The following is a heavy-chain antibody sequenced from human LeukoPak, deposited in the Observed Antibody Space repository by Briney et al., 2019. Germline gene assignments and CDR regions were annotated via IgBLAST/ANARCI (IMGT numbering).Heavy chain of an antibody. J-gene: IGHJ4*02. V-gene: IGHV1-46*01. CDR3: ARDLATVVTLGGGYDY. D-gene: IGHD4-23*01. CDR1: GYTFTSYY. Sequence: ASVKVSCKASGYTFTSYYMHWVRQAPGQGLEWRGIINPSGGSTSYAQRLQGRVTMTTDASTSTACMELRSLRSDDTAVYYCARDLATVVTLGGGYDYWGQGTLVTVSS. CDR2: INPSGGST.